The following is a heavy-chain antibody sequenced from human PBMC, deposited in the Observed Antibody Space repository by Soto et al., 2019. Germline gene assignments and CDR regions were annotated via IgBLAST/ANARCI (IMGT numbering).Heavy chain of an antibody. J-gene: IGHJ5*02. CDR1: GFTFSSYW. CDR3: ARGPAFWYGGLNWFDP. Sequence: LGGSLRLSCAASGFTFSSYWMHWVRQAPGKGLVWVSRINSDGSGTSYADSVKGRFTISRDNAKNTLYLQMNSLRAEDAAVYYCARGPAFWYGGLNWFDPWGQGXLVTVYS. D-gene: IGHD3-10*01. V-gene: IGHV3-74*01. CDR2: INSDGSGT.